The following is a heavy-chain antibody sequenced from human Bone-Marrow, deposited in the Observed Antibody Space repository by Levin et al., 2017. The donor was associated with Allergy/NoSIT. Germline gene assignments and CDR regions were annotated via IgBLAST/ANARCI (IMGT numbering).Heavy chain of an antibody. J-gene: IGHJ4*02. CDR3: ALSTTTMGHYYFDN. Sequence: SETLSLTCTVSGSSISSSSYYWGWIRQPPGKGLEWIGSLYYSGNTYDNPSLKSRVTISVDASKNQFSLKLSSVTAADTAVYYCALSTTTMGHYYFDNWGQGTLVTVSS. CDR2: LYYSGNT. V-gene: IGHV4-39*01. D-gene: IGHD4-17*01. CDR1: GSSISSSSYY.